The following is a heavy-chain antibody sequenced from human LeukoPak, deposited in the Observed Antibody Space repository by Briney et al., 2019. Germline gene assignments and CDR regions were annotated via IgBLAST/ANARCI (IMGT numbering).Heavy chain of an antibody. CDR3: AKDGSSGWYSYYFDY. V-gene: IGHV3-23*01. CDR2: ISGSGGST. J-gene: IGHJ4*02. CDR1: GFTFSSYA. D-gene: IGHD6-19*01. Sequence: GGSLRLSCVASGFTFSSYAMSWVRQAPGKGLEGVSAISGSGGSTYYADSVEGRFTISRDNSKNTLYLQMNSLRAEDTAVYYCAKDGSSGWYSYYFDYWGQGTLVTVSS.